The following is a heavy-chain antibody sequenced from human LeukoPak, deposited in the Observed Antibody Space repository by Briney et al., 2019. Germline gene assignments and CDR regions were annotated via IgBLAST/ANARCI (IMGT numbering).Heavy chain of an antibody. CDR3: AKGGNEVITMVRGTNYYYYMDV. CDR1: GFTFSSYA. D-gene: IGHD3-10*01. V-gene: IGHV3-30*04. Sequence: PGGSLRLSCAASGFTFSSYAMHWVRQAPGKGLEWVAVISYDGSNKYYADSVKGRFTISRDNSKNTLYLQMNSLRAEDTAVYYCAKGGNEVITMVRGTNYYYYMDVWGEGTTVTISS. J-gene: IGHJ6*03. CDR2: ISYDGSNK.